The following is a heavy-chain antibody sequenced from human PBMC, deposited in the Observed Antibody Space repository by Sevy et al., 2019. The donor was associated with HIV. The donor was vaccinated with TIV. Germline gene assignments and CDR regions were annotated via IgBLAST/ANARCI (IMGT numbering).Heavy chain of an antibody. J-gene: IGHJ3*02. CDR2: IKQNGTEN. CDR1: GFTFSRYW. V-gene: IGHV3-7*01. Sequence: GGSLRLSCAASGFTFSRYWMSWVRQAPGKGLEWVAKIKQNGTENDHVDPVKGRVTISSDNAKNSLYLQMNGLRAEDTAVYYCAREQGWAFDIWGQGTMVTVSS. CDR3: AREQGWAFDI.